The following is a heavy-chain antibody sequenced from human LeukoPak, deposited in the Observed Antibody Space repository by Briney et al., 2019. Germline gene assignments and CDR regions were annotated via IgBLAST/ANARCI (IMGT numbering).Heavy chain of an antibody. Sequence: GASVKVSCKASGYTFTVYYMHWVRQAPGQGLEWMGWINPNSGGTNYAQKFRGRVTMTRDTSISTAYMELSRLRSDDTAVYYCARSSYDSSDLDYWGQGTQVTVSS. V-gene: IGHV1-2*02. J-gene: IGHJ4*02. CDR3: ARSSYDSSDLDY. CDR2: INPNSGGT. CDR1: GYTFTVYY. D-gene: IGHD3-22*01.